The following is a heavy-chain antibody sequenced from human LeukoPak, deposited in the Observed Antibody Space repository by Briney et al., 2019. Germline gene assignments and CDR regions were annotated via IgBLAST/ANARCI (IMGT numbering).Heavy chain of an antibody. CDR1: GYTFTSYY. CDR3: AREDSSGWNYFDY. V-gene: IGHV1-2*02. Sequence: ASVKVSCKASGYTFTSYYMHWVRQAPGQGLEWMGWINPNSGGTNYAQKFQGRVTMTRDTSISTAYMELSRLRSDDTAVYYCAREDSSGWNYFDYWGQGTLVTVSS. J-gene: IGHJ4*02. D-gene: IGHD6-19*01. CDR2: INPNSGGT.